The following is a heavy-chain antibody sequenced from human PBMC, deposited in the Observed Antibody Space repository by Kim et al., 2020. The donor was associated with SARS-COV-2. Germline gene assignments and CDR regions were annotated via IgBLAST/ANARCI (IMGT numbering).Heavy chain of an antibody. CDR1: GFTFSTSW. CDR3: ARDWAGCGGDCS. D-gene: IGHD2-21*02. J-gene: IGHJ1*01. Sequence: GGSLRLSCAASGFTFSTSWMHWVRQAPEKGLVWVSLINTDESRTNYADSVKGRFSISRDNAKNILYLQMNSLRAEDTAVYYCARDWAGCGGDCSWGQGTLGTVSS. CDR2: INTDESRT. V-gene: IGHV3-74*01.